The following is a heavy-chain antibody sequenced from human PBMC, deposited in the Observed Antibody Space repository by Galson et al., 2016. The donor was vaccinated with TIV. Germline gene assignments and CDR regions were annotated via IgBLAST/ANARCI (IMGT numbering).Heavy chain of an antibody. Sequence: SVKVSCKASGDAFLSYPFNWVRQAPGQGLEWMGGFIPLFGTPNYAQKFQGRVTITADESTSTVHMELSTLRSEDTAVYYCAKDRNTAMDTYHQYYGMDVGGQGAPVTVSS. D-gene: IGHD5-18*01. CDR2: FIPLFGTP. CDR1: GDAFLSYP. J-gene: IGHJ6*02. V-gene: IGHV1-69*13. CDR3: AKDRNTAMDTYHQYYGMDV.